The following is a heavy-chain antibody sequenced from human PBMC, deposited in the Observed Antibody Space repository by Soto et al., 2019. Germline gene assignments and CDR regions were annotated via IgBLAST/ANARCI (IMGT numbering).Heavy chain of an antibody. CDR3: AREVHSSSSLYNWFDP. CDR1: GFTFSDYY. V-gene: IGHV3-11*01. J-gene: IGHJ5*02. D-gene: IGHD6-6*01. CDR2: ISSSGSTI. Sequence: GGSLRLSCAASGFTFSDYYMSWIRQAPGKGLEWVSYISSSGSTIYYADSVKGRFTISRDNAKNSLYLQMKSLRAEDTAVYYCAREVHSSSSLYNWFDPWGQGTLVTVSS.